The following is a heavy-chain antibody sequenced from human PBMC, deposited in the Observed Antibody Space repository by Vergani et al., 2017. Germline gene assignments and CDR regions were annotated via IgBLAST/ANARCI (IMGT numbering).Heavy chain of an antibody. Sequence: VQLVESGGDLVQPGGSLRLSCAASGFTVSSNYMSWVRQTPGKGLEWVAFIQYDGSDIFYADFVEGRFTISRDNSKNSLYLQMRSLRFDDTAVYYCANEGSANRIRGWLDHWGQGALVTVSS. D-gene: IGHD3-10*01. CDR2: IQYDGSDI. V-gene: IGHV3-30*02. CDR3: ANEGSANRIRGWLDH. J-gene: IGHJ4*02. CDR1: GFTVSSNY.